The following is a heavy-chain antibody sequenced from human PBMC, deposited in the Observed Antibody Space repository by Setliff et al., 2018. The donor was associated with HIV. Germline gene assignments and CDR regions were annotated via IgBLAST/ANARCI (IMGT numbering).Heavy chain of an antibody. D-gene: IGHD3-22*01. Sequence: GASVKVSCKISGYTLTEVSMHWVRQAPGKGLEWMGYFDPQDGKTIYAQKFQGRVIMTKDMSTNTFYMDLSSLRSEDTAIYYCARDPYYRNYFDLWGQGTLVTVS. CDR3: ARDPYYRNYFDL. CDR2: FDPQDGKT. J-gene: IGHJ4*02. V-gene: IGHV1-24*01. CDR1: GYTLTEVS.